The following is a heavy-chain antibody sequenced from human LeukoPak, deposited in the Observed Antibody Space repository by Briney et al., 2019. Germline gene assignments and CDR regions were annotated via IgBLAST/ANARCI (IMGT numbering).Heavy chain of an antibody. CDR2: INPKSGGA. V-gene: IGHV1-2*02. D-gene: IGHD3-9*01. CDR3: AREYILTAYYGDY. Sequence: PGASVKVSCKASGYTFTSYDINWVRQATGQGLEWMGWINPKSGGANYAQKFQGRVTMTWDTSISTAYMELSRLRSDDTAVYYCAREYILTAYYGDYWGQGTLVTVSS. CDR1: GYTFTSYD. J-gene: IGHJ4*02.